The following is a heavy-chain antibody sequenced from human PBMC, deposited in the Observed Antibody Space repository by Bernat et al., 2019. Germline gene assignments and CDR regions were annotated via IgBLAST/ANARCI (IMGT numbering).Heavy chain of an antibody. Sequence: QVQLVESGGVLVKPGGSLRLSCAASGFTFSDYYMSWIRQAPGKGLEWVSYISSSGTMIYYADSVKGRFTISRDNANNSMFLQMSSLRAEDTAVYYCARVPSEYSYGPFDYWGQGTLVTVSS. J-gene: IGHJ4*02. D-gene: IGHD5-18*01. CDR1: GFTFSDYY. CDR3: ARVPSEYSYGPFDY. CDR2: ISSSGTMI. V-gene: IGHV3-11*01.